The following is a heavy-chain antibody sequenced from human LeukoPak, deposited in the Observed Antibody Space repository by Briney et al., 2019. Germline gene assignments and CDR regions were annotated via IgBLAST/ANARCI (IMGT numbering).Heavy chain of an antibody. CDR2: ISYDGSTK. CDR1: XXXFXSFA. J-gene: IGHJ2*01. D-gene: IGHD2-15*01. Sequence: SXAXXXXXFXSFAXHWVRQAPGKGLQWVAAISYDGSTKYYSDSVKGRFTISRDNSKSTLFLQMNSLRAEDTAVHYCARDGGQLYWFFDLWGRGTLVTVSS. V-gene: IGHV3-30*04. CDR3: ARDGGQLYWFFDL.